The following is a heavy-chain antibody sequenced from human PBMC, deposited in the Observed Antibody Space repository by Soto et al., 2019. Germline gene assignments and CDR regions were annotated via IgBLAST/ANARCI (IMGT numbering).Heavy chain of an antibody. Sequence: QVQLVESGGGVVQPGRSLRLSCAVSGFTFSSYGMHWVRQAPGKGLEWVAVISYDGSNKYYADSVKGRFTISRDNSKNTLHLQMNSLRDEDTAVYYCAKQVTPHSSGWPDAFDIWGQGTMVSVSS. CDR2: ISYDGSNK. CDR1: GFTFSSYG. CDR3: AKQVTPHSSGWPDAFDI. J-gene: IGHJ3*02. V-gene: IGHV3-30*18. D-gene: IGHD6-19*01.